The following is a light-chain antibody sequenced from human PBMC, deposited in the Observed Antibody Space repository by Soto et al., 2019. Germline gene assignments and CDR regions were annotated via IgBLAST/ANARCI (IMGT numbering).Light chain of an antibody. J-gene: IGKJ1*01. CDR2: SGY. Sequence: FVMTQSPGTLSLSPGETATLSCRASQRVSSSVAWYQHKPGQSPRLVVYSGYKRSPGVPARFSGSGSGTDFTLTISSLESDDFAIYYCQQRYSYLRVFGPGTKVDIK. CDR1: QRVSSS. V-gene: IGKV3-11*01. CDR3: QQRYSYLRV.